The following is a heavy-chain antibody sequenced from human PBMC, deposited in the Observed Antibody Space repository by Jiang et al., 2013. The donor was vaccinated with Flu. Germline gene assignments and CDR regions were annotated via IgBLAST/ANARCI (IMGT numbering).Heavy chain of an antibody. Sequence: NVSGGSISSSSYYWGWIRQPPGKGLEWIGSIYFSGSTYYNPSLKSRVAIFVDTSKNQFSLNLSSVTAADTAVYYCARRYCTNGVCYRSYFDYWGQGTLVTVSS. CDR3: ARRYCTNGVCYRSYFDY. CDR1: GGSISSSSYY. J-gene: IGHJ4*02. V-gene: IGHV4-39*01. D-gene: IGHD2-8*01. CDR2: IYFSGST.